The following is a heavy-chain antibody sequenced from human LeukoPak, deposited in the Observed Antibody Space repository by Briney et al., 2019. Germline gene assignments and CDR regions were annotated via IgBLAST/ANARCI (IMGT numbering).Heavy chain of an antibody. V-gene: IGHV3-30*18. CDR3: AKRSITMVRGVTYYYGMDV. J-gene: IGHJ6*04. CDR2: ISYDGSNT. CDR1: GFTFSSYG. D-gene: IGHD3-10*01. Sequence: GGSLRLSCAASGFTFSSYGMHWVRQAPGKGLEWVALISYDGSNTYYADSVKGRFTISRDNSKNTLYLQMNSLRAEDTAVYYCAKRSITMVRGVTYYYGMDVWGKGTTVTASS.